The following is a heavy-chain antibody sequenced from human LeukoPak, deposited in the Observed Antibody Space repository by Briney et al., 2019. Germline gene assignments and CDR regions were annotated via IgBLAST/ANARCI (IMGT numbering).Heavy chain of an antibody. CDR2: IYYSGST. V-gene: IGHV4-39*02. D-gene: IGHD6-6*01. J-gene: IGHJ4*02. CDR1: GGSISSSSYY. CDR3: ARDYSSSSEIDY. Sequence: SETLSLTCTVSGGSISSSSYYWGWLRQPPGKGLEWIGSIYYSGSTYYNPSLKSRVTISVDTSKNQFSLKLSSVTAADTAVYYCARDYSSSSEIDYWGQGTLVTVSS.